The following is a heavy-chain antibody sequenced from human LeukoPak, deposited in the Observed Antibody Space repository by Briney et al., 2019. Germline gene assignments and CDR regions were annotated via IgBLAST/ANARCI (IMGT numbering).Heavy chain of an antibody. Sequence: GGALRLSCAASGFTFSSNGMSWLRQAPGKGLEGVSAISGSGGSTYYADSVKGRFTISRDNAKNSLYLQMNSLRAEDTAVYYCARILDRTAGLGYWGQGTLVTVSS. CDR1: GFTFSSNG. D-gene: IGHD6-13*01. CDR3: ARILDRTAGLGY. J-gene: IGHJ4*02. CDR2: ISGSGGST. V-gene: IGHV3-23*01.